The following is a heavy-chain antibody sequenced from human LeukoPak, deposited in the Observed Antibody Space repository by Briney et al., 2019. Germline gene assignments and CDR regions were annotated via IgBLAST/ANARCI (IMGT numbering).Heavy chain of an antibody. CDR1: GGTFSSYA. V-gene: IGHV1-69*06. D-gene: IGHD1-26*01. Sequence: ASVKVSCKTSGGTFSSYAISWVRRAPGQGLEWMGGIIPIFGTANYAQKFQGRVTITADKSTSTAYMELSSLRSEDTAVYYCARVGATYYYYMDVWGKGTTVTVSS. CDR3: ARVGATYYYYMDV. J-gene: IGHJ6*03. CDR2: IIPIFGTA.